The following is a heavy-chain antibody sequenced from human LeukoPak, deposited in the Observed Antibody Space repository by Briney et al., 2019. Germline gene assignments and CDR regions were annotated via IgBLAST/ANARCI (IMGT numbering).Heavy chain of an antibody. Sequence: PSETLSLTCTVSGGSISSYCWSWIRQPPGKGLEWIGYIYYSGSTNYNPSLKSRVTISVDTSKNQFSLKLSSVTAADTAVYYCARACSYYDSSGYYYVYAFDIWGQGTMVTVSS. D-gene: IGHD3-22*01. CDR2: IYYSGST. J-gene: IGHJ3*02. CDR3: ARACSYYDSSGYYYVYAFDI. V-gene: IGHV4-59*12. CDR1: GGSISSYC.